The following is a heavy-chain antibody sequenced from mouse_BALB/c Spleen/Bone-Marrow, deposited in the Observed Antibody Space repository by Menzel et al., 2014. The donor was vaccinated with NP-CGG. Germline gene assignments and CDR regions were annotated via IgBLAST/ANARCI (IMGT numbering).Heavy chain of an antibody. D-gene: IGHD1-1*01. CDR2: ISSGSSTI. Sequence: EVQLQQSGGGLVQPGGSRKLSCAASGFTFSSFGMHWVRQAPEKGLEWVAYISSGSSTIYYADTVKGRFTISRDNPKNTLFLQMTSLRSEDTAMYYCARSGVITTRAMDCWGQGTSVTVSS. CDR3: ARSGVITTRAMDC. J-gene: IGHJ4*01. CDR1: GFTFSSFG. V-gene: IGHV5-17*02.